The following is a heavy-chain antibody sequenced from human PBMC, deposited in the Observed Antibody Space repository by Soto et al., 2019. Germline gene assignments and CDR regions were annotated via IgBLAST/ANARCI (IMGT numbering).Heavy chain of an antibody. Sequence: GESLKISCAASGFTFSSYGMHWVRQAPGKGLEWVAVIWYDGSNKYYADSVKGRFTISRDNSKNTLYLQMNSLRAEDTAVYYCARPPMVRGVIITFSMDVWGKGTTVTVSS. V-gene: IGHV3-33*01. CDR1: GFTFSSYG. CDR2: IWYDGSNK. CDR3: ARPPMVRGVIITFSMDV. D-gene: IGHD3-10*01. J-gene: IGHJ6*03.